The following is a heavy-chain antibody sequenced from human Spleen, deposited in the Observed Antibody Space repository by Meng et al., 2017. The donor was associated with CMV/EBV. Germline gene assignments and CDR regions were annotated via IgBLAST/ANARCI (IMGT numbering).Heavy chain of an antibody. CDR2: ISTHNGNT. Sequence: ASVKVSCKASGYTFSNYVISWVRQAPGQGLEWMGWISTHNGNTNYVQKLQGRLTMTEDTSTDTAYMELSSLRSEDTAVYFCARDLWVGEWKNYYAMDVWGQGTTVTVSS. V-gene: IGHV1-18*04. J-gene: IGHJ6*02. CDR1: GYTFSNYV. D-gene: IGHD3-10*01. CDR3: ARDLWVGEWKNYYAMDV.